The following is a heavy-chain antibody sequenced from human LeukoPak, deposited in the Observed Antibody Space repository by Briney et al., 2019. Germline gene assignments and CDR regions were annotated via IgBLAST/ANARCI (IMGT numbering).Heavy chain of an antibody. J-gene: IGHJ4*02. D-gene: IGHD3-22*01. CDR1: GASISGNSFY. CDR3: ASPGIITFDY. Sequence: SETLSLTCTVSGASISGNSFYWGWVRQPPGKGLEWIGNIYYTGITYYNPSLKSRVTISVDTSKNQFSLRLNSVTAADTAIYYCASPGIITFDYWGQGTLVTVSS. CDR2: IYYTGIT. V-gene: IGHV4-39*01.